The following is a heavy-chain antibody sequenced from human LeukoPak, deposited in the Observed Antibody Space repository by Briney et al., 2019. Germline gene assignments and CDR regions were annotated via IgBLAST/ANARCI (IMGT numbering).Heavy chain of an antibody. CDR3: AKDWMATTPPFDY. Sequence: GRSLRLSCAASGFTFSSYGMHWVRQAPGKGLEWVAVISYDGSNKYYADSVKGRFTISRDNSKNTLFLQMNSLRAEDTAVYYCAKDWMATTPPFDYWGQGTLVTVSS. V-gene: IGHV3-30*18. CDR2: ISYDGSNK. CDR1: GFTFSSYG. D-gene: IGHD5-24*01. J-gene: IGHJ4*02.